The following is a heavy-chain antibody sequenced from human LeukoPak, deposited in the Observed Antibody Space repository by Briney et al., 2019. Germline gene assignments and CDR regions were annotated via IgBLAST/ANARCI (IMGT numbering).Heavy chain of an antibody. CDR1: GYTLTELS. J-gene: IGHJ4*02. V-gene: IGHV1-24*01. CDR2: FDPEDGET. Sequence: ASVEVSCKVSGYTLTELSMHWVRQAPGKGLEWMGGFDPEDGETIYAQKFQGRVTMTEDTSTDTAYMELSSLRSEDTAVYYCATVSDRGTTGTTGYDYWGQGTLVTVSS. CDR3: ATVSDRGTTGTTGYDY. D-gene: IGHD1-1*01.